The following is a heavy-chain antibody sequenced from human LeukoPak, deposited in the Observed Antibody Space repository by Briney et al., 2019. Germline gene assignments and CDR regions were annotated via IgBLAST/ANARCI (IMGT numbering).Heavy chain of an antibody. D-gene: IGHD2/OR15-2a*01. J-gene: IGHJ4*02. Sequence: ASVTVSCKSSGFTFTDYYIHWVRQAPGQGLEWVGYISPHSSGTNSPQEFQGRVTMTRDTSMSTAYMELTRLTSDDTAVYYCAREGNGLLSKDFDYWGQGTLVTVSS. CDR3: AREGNGLLSKDFDY. CDR1: GFTFTDYY. CDR2: ISPHSSGT. V-gene: IGHV1-2*02.